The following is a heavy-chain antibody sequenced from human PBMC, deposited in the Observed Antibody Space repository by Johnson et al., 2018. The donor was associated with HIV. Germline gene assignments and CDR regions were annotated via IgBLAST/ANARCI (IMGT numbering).Heavy chain of an antibody. Sequence: QVQLVESGGGVVQPGRSLRLSCAASGFAFSSYGMHWVRQAPGKGLAWVAIISYDGSNKYYADSVKGRFTISRDNSKNTLYLQINSLRAEDTAVYYCARMNYYYASGREAFDIWGQGTMVTVSS. CDR3: ARMNYYYASGREAFDI. CDR2: ISYDGSNK. V-gene: IGHV3-30*03. D-gene: IGHD3-10*01. CDR1: GFAFSSYG. J-gene: IGHJ3*02.